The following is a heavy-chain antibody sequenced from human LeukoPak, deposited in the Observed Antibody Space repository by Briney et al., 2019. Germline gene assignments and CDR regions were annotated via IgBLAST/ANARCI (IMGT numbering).Heavy chain of an antibody. D-gene: IGHD2-2*01. CDR3: ARGGYCSSTSCYHYYYYGMDV. CDR1: GGSFSGYY. V-gene: IGHV4-34*01. CDR2: INHSGST. J-gene: IGHJ6*02. Sequence: PSETLSLTCAVYGGSFSGYYWSWLRQPPGKGLEWIGEINHSGSTNYNPSLKSRVTISVDTSKNQFSLKLSSVTAADTAVYYCARGGYCSSTSCYHYYYYGMDVWGQGTTVTVSS.